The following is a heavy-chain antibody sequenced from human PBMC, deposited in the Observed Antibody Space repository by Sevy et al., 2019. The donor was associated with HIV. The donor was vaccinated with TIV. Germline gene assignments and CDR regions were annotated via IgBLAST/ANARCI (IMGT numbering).Heavy chain of an antibody. V-gene: IGHV3-30*02. CDR2: ISYDGSDT. CDR1: GLIFSHYG. CDR3: AKNTAAAGTGGFDY. J-gene: IGHJ4*02. Sequence: EGSLRLSCAASGLIFSHYGMHWVRQAPGKGLEWVAFISYDGSDTYYVDSVKGRFSISRDNSKNTVYLQINSLRTEDTALYYSAKNTAAAGTGGFDYWGQGTLVTVSS. D-gene: IGHD6-13*01.